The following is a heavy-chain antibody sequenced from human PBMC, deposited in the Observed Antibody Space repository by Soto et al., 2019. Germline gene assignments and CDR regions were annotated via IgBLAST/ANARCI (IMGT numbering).Heavy chain of an antibody. V-gene: IGHV1-8*01. CDR2: MNPNSGNT. CDR3: ARAVLRYFDWLLTGGSDFAY. D-gene: IGHD3-9*01. J-gene: IGHJ4*02. Sequence: QVQLVQSGAEVKKPGASVKVSCKAPGYTFTSYDINCVRQATGQGLGWMGWMNPNSGNTGYAQKFQGRVTMTRNTSISTAYMELSSLRSEDTAVYYCARAVLRYFDWLLTGGSDFAYWGQGTLVTVSS. CDR1: GYTFTSYD.